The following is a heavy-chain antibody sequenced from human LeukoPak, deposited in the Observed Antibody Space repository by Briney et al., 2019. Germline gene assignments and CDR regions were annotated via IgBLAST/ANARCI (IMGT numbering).Heavy chain of an antibody. J-gene: IGHJ5*02. D-gene: IGHD3-10*01. Sequence: PGGSLRLSCAASGFTVNSNYWSWVRQAPGKGLEWVSVIYSGGTTYYADSVKGRFTFSRDNSKNMLHLQMNSLRAEDTAVYYCARGFNRGFDPWGQGTLVILSS. CDR3: ARGFNRGFDP. CDR1: GFTVNSNY. CDR2: IYSGGTT. V-gene: IGHV3-53*01.